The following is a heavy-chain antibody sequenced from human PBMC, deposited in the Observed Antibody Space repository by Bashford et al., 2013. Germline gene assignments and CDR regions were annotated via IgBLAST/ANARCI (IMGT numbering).Heavy chain of an antibody. CDR3: AREYTY. Sequence: SETLSLTCTVSGDSVSSGSYYWSWIRQPPGKGLEWIGLVYGTGSTKYNPSLMSRVTISRDTSKNQFSLDLASVTAADTAVYYCAREYTYWGQGTLVTVSS. J-gene: IGHJ4*02. V-gene: IGHV4-61*01. D-gene: IGHD1-1*01. CDR2: VYGTGST. CDR1: GDSVSSGSYY.